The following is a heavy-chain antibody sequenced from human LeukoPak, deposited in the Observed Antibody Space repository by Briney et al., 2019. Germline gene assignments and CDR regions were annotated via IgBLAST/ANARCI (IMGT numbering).Heavy chain of an antibody. CDR1: GFTFSTYA. CDR2: ISGSGGGT. Sequence: GGSLRLSCAASGFTFSTYAMSWVRQAAGKGLEWVSLISGSGGGTYYADSVKGRFTISRDNSKNTLYLQLNSLRVEDTAVYYCAKDYQYGSGTWYYFDYWGQGTLVTVS. V-gene: IGHV3-23*01. D-gene: IGHD3-10*01. CDR3: AKDYQYGSGTWYYFDY. J-gene: IGHJ4*02.